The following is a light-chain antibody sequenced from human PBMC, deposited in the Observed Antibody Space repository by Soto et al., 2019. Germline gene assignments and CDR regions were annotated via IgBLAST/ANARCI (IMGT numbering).Light chain of an antibody. V-gene: IGLV1-51*01. CDR3: GTWDSTLNVWV. CDR2: DNY. J-gene: IGLJ3*02. CDR1: SSNVGHES. Sequence: QPVLTQPPSVSAAPGQTVTISCSGSSSNVGHESVSWYQSLPGTAPKLLIYDNYKRPSGIPDRFSGSKSGTSATLGITGLQTGDEADYYCGTWDSTLNVWVFGGGTKLTVL.